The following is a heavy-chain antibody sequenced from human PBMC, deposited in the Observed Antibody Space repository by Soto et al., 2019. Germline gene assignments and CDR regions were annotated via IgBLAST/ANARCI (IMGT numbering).Heavy chain of an antibody. CDR2: ISGSGGST. CDR3: AKGSSNYYGSGSYYNHY. V-gene: IGHV3-23*01. J-gene: IGHJ4*02. CDR1: GFTFSSYA. Sequence: GGSLRLSCAASGFTFSSYAMSWVRQAPGKGLEWVSAISGSGGSTYYADSVKGRFTISRDNSKNTLYLQMNSLRAEDTAVYYCAKGSSNYYGSGSYYNHYWGQGTLVTVSS. D-gene: IGHD3-10*01.